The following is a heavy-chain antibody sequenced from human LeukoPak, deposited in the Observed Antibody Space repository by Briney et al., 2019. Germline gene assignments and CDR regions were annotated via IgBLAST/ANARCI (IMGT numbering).Heavy chain of an antibody. CDR2: ISYSGNT. D-gene: IGHD3-10*01. J-gene: IGHJ5*02. CDR1: GGSISSSRYY. V-gene: IGHV4-39*07. Sequence: SETLSLTCTVSGGSISSSRYYWGWIRQPPGKGLEWIGQISYSGNTHYNPSLKSRVTISVDTSKNQFSLKLTSVTAADTAVYYCVSAKFLVRGVSWFDPWGQGTLVTVSS. CDR3: VSAKFLVRGVSWFDP.